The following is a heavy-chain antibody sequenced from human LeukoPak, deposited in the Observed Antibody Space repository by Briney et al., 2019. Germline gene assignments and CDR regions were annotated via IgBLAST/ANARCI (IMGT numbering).Heavy chain of an antibody. D-gene: IGHD4-17*01. J-gene: IGHJ4*02. CDR3: AKAQLRVTTGIDN. CDR2: ISSSAGNT. Sequence: GGSLRLSCVASGFTFSSYAISWVRQAPGKGLKWVSGISSSAGNTNYADSVKGRFTISRDNSKNTLYLQMNSLRVEDTAVYYCAKAQLRVTTGIDNWGQGTLVTVSS. V-gene: IGHV3-23*01. CDR1: GFTFSSYA.